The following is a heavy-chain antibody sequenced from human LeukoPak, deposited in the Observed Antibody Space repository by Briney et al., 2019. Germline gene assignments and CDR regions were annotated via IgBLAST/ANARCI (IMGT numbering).Heavy chain of an antibody. CDR3: ANHRGGGTVHSAFDY. V-gene: IGHV3-23*01. J-gene: IGHJ4*02. D-gene: IGHD3-10*01. CDR2: ISGSGGTT. CDR1: GFTFRSCE. Sequence: QPGGSLRFSCAASGFTFRSCELSWVRQAPGKGLEWVSAISGSGGTTYYADSVKGRFTISRDNSKNTLFLQMNSLRAEDTAVYSCANHRGGGTVHSAFDYWGQGTLVTVSS.